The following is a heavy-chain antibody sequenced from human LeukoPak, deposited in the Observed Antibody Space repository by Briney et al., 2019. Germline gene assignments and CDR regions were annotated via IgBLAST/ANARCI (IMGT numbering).Heavy chain of an antibody. CDR2: IYHSGST. CDR3: ARGWGTVMVTDAFDI. J-gene: IGHJ3*02. V-gene: IGHV4-30-2*01. Sequence: PSETLSLTCAVSGGSISSGGYSWSWIRQPPGKGLEWIGNIYHSGSTYYNPSLKSRVTISVDRSKNQFSLKPSSVTAADTAVYYCARGWGTVMVTDAFDIWGQGTMVTVSS. D-gene: IGHD5-18*01. CDR1: GGSISSGGYS.